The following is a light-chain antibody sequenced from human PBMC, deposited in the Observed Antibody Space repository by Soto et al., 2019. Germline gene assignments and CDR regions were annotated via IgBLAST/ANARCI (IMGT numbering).Light chain of an antibody. CDR3: KQSASTPQC. J-gene: IGKJ4*01. V-gene: IGKV1-39*01. CDR1: QSMISY. Sequence: DIQMTQSPYSLYASVGDRVTIICRASQSMISYLSWYQQKPVIAPKLLSNVASTLQSGVPTRFSGSRSVTDFTLAMSSLQPEDFAAYYWKQSASTPQCFGLGSMVDI. CDR2: VAS.